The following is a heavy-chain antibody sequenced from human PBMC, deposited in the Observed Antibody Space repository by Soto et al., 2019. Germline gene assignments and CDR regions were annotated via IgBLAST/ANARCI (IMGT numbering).Heavy chain of an antibody. CDR1: GGTFSSYA. D-gene: IGHD4-17*01. CDR3: ARVQTYGDVGDYGMDV. J-gene: IGHJ6*02. CDR2: IIPIFGTA. V-gene: IGHV1-69*12. Sequence: QVQLVQSGAEVKKPGSSVKVSCTASGGTFSSYAISWVRQAPGQGLEWMGGIIPIFGTANYAQKFQGRVTITADESTSTADMELRSLRTEDTAVYYCARVQTYGDVGDYGMDVWGQGTTVTVSS.